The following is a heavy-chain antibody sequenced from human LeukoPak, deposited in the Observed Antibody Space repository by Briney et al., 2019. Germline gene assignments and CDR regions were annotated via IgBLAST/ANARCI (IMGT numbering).Heavy chain of an antibody. D-gene: IGHD3-3*01. J-gene: IGHJ4*02. CDR3: ARADDFWSGDAFDY. V-gene: IGHV3-21*01. CDR1: GFTFSSYA. CDR2: ISSSSSYI. Sequence: GGSLRLSCAASGFTFSSYAMSLVRQAPGKGLEWVSSISSSSSYIYYADSVKGRFTISRDNAKTSLYLQMNSLRAEDTAVYYCARADDFWSGDAFDYWGQGTLVTVSS.